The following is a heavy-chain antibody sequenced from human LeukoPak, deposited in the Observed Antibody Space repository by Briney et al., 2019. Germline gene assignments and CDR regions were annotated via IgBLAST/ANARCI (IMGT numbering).Heavy chain of an antibody. CDR2: ISYDGIHK. D-gene: IGHD3-10*01. V-gene: IGHV3-30*03. Sequence: TGGSLRLSCAASGFTFSNYGIHWVRQAPGKGLEWVAVISYDGIHKFYTESVKGRFTISRDNSKNTLYLQMNSLRAEDTAVYYCAREGYYGSGSYRRWEFDYWGQGTLVTVSS. CDR3: AREGYYGSGSYRRWEFDY. J-gene: IGHJ4*02. CDR1: GFTFSNYG.